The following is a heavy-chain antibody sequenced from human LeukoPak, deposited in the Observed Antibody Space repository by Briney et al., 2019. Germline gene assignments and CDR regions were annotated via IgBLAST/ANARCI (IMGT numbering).Heavy chain of an antibody. Sequence: SETLSLTCTVSGGSISSYYWSWIRQPPGKRLEWIGEINHSGSTNYDPSLKSRVTISVDTSKNQFSLKLSSVTAADTAVYYCARGNYYDSSGYLTYFDYWGQGTLVTVSS. J-gene: IGHJ4*02. CDR1: GGSISSYY. CDR2: INHSGST. V-gene: IGHV4-34*01. D-gene: IGHD3-22*01. CDR3: ARGNYYDSSGYLTYFDY.